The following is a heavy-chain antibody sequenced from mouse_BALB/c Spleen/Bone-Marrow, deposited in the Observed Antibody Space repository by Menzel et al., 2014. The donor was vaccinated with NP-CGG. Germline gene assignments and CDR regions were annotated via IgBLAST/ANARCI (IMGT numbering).Heavy chain of an antibody. V-gene: IGHV5-9-4*01. J-gene: IGHJ2*01. Sequence: EVQLVESGGGLVKPGGSLKLSCAASGFTFSSYAMSWVRQSPEKRLEWVAEISSGGSYTYYPDTVTGRFTISRDNAKNTPYLEMSSLRSEDTAMYYCARDRGYFDYWGQGTTLTVSS. CDR3: ARDRGYFDY. CDR2: ISSGGSYT. CDR1: GFTFSSYA. D-gene: IGHD3-1*01.